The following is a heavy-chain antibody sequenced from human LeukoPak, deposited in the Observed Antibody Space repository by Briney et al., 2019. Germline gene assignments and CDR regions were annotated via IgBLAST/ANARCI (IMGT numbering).Heavy chain of an antibody. D-gene: IGHD3-16*01. Sequence: PSETLSLTCTVSGGSISSYYWSWIRQPPGKGLEWIGYIYYSGSTNYNPSLKSRVTMSVDTSKNQFSLKLSSVTAADTAVYYCARRPWAYADAFDIWGQGTMVTVSS. CDR3: ARRPWAYADAFDI. CDR2: IYYSGST. V-gene: IGHV4-59*08. CDR1: GGSISSYY. J-gene: IGHJ3*02.